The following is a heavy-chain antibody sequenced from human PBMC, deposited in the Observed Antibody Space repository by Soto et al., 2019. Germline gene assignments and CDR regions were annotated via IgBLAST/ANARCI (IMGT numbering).Heavy chain of an antibody. Sequence: GGSLRLSCAASGFTFSSYSMNWVRQAPGKGLEWVSSISSSSSYIYYADSVKGRFTISRDNAKNSLYLQMNSLRAEDTAVYYCARDRNGYSYGYAFDIWDQGTMVTVSS. CDR1: GFTFSSYS. J-gene: IGHJ3*02. V-gene: IGHV3-21*01. CDR3: ARDRNGYSYGYAFDI. CDR2: ISSSSSYI. D-gene: IGHD5-18*01.